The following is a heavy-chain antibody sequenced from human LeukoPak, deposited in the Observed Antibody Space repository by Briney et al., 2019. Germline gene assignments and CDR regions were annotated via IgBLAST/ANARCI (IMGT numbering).Heavy chain of an antibody. CDR2: VGGSNTDT. CDR1: GFSFSRNA. J-gene: IGHJ4*02. Sequence: GGSLRLPCVASGFSFSRNAMNWLRQPPGKGLEWVSGVGGSNTDTSYADSVKGRFTISRDNPQNTVSLVMNNLRAEDTAIYYCATHDTMVGISWGQGTLVTVSS. V-gene: IGHV3-23*01. CDR3: ATHDTMVGIS. D-gene: IGHD1-26*01.